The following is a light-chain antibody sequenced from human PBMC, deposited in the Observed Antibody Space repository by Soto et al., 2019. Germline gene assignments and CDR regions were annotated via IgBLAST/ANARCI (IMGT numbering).Light chain of an antibody. CDR1: SSDVGPYNH. V-gene: IGLV2-14*01. CDR3: CSYAGRYTWV. CDR2: GVS. J-gene: IGLJ3*02. Sequence: QSALTQPASVSGSPGQSITISCTGSSSDVGPYNHVSWYQQYPGKAPQLIIYGVSDRPSGVSNRFSGSKSGNTASLTISGLQAEDEADYYCCSYAGRYTWVFGGGTKVTVL.